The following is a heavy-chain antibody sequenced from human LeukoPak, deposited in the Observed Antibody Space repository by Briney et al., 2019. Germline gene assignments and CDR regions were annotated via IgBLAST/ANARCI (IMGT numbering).Heavy chain of an antibody. CDR2: IYYSGST. J-gene: IGHJ6*03. CDR3: ARGATHMSYYYYMDV. V-gene: IGHV4-39*07. Sequence: SETLSLTCTVSGGSISSSSYYWGWIRQPPGKGLEWIGSIYYSGSTYYNPSLKSRVTISVDTSKNQFSLKLSSVTAADTAVYYCARGATHMSYYYYMDVWGKGTTVTISS. CDR1: GGSISSSSYY.